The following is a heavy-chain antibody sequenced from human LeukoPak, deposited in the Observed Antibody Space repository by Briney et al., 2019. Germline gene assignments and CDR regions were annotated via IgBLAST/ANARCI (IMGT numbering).Heavy chain of an antibody. D-gene: IGHD5-24*01. CDR2: IWYDGSNI. V-gene: IGHV3-33*01. CDR3: AREPTTLNGYSVSRRHHYFDH. CDR1: GLTFSSYD. J-gene: IGHJ4*02. Sequence: GGSLRLSCAASGLTFSSYDMHWVRQAPGKGLEWVAVIWYDGSNINYGDSEKGRFAISRDNSRNTLYLQMNSLRAEDTALYYCAREPTTLNGYSVSRRHHYFDHWGQGALVIVSS.